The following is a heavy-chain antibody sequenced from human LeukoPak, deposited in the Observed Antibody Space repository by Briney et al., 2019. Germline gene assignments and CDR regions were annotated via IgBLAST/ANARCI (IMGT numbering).Heavy chain of an antibody. V-gene: IGHV3-30*18. Sequence: PGRSLRLSCAVSGFTFSSYGMHWVRQAPGKGLEWVAVISYDGSNKYYADSVKGRFTISRDNSKNTLYLQMDCLRDEDTAMYYCAKDPQYHGSGTYLDYWGQGTLVTVSS. CDR3: AKDPQYHGSGTYLDY. J-gene: IGHJ4*02. CDR2: ISYDGSNK. D-gene: IGHD3-10*01. CDR1: GFTFSSYG.